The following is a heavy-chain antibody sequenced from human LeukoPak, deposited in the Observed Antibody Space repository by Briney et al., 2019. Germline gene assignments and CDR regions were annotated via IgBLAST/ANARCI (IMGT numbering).Heavy chain of an antibody. V-gene: IGHV3-48*04. J-gene: IGHJ4*02. CDR1: GFTFSSYS. D-gene: IGHD5-12*01. CDR2: ISSSGSTI. Sequence: GGSLRLSCAASGFTFSSYSMNWVRQAPGKGLEWVSYISSSGSTIYYADSVKGRFTISRDNAKNSLYLQMNSLRAEDTAVYYCARGHGGYGNYFDYWGQGTLVTVSS. CDR3: ARGHGGYGNYFDY.